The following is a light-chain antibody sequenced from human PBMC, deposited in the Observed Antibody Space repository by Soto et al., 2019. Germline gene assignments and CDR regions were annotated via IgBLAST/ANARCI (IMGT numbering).Light chain of an antibody. Sequence: QSALTQPPSASGSPGQSVTISCTGTSSDVGGYNYVSWHQQHPGKAPKLMIYEVSKRPSGVPDRFSGSKSGNTASLTVSGLQAEDEADYYCSSYAGSNNFWVFGGGTKVTVL. CDR3: SSYAGSNNFWV. V-gene: IGLV2-8*01. CDR1: SSDVGGYNY. J-gene: IGLJ3*02. CDR2: EVS.